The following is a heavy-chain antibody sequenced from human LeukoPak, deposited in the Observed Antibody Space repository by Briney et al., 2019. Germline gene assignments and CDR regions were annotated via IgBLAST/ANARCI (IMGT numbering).Heavy chain of an antibody. J-gene: IGHJ3*02. CDR3: ARGLRHYYDSSGYYLDAFDI. V-gene: IGHV1-69*04. CDR2: IIPILGIA. CDR1: GGTFSSYA. Sequence: GASVKVSCKASGGTFSSYAISWVRQAPGQGLEWMGRIIPILGIANYAQKFQGRVTITADKSTSTAYMEPSSLRSEDTAVYYCARGLRHYYDSSGYYLDAFDIWGQGTMVTVSS. D-gene: IGHD3-22*01.